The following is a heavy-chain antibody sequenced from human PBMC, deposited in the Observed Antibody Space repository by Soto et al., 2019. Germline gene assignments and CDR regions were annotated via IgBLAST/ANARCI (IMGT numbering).Heavy chain of an antibody. D-gene: IGHD3-22*01. CDR2: IIPIFGTA. J-gene: IGHJ1*01. V-gene: IGHV1-69*13. CDR3: ARSYYYDSSGYYWYFQH. Sequence: ASVKVSCKASGYTFTSYAMHWVRQAPGQRLEWMGGIIPIFGTANYAQKFQGRVTITADESTSTAYMELSSLRSEDTAVYYCARSYYYDSSGYYWYFQHWGRGTLVTVSS. CDR1: GYTFTSYA.